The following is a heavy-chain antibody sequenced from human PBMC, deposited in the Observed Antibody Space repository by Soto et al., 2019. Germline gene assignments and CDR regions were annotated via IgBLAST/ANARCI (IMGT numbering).Heavy chain of an antibody. CDR2: IYYSGST. CDR3: ARDLSGYYYGMDV. CDR1: GGSISSYY. J-gene: IGHJ6*02. V-gene: IGHV4-59*12. Sequence: SETLSLTCTVSGGSISSYYWSWIRQPPGKGLEWIGYIYYSGSTNYNPSLKSRVTISVDTSKNQSSLKLSSVTAADTAVYYCARDLSGYYYGMDVWGQGTTVTVSS.